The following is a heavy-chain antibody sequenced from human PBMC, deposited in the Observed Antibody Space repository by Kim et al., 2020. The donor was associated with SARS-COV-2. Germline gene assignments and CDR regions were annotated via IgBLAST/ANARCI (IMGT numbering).Heavy chain of an antibody. Sequence: SVKGRFTISRDNSKNTLYLQINSLRAEDTAVYYCAKTYCSAGSCYWYFDLWGRGTLVTVSS. CDR3: AKTYCSAGSCYWYFDL. V-gene: IGHV3-23*01. J-gene: IGHJ2*01. D-gene: IGHD2-15*01.